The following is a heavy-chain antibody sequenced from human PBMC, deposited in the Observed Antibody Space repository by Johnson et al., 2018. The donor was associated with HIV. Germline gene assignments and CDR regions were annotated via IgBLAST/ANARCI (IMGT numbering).Heavy chain of an antibody. Sequence: VQLVESGGGLIQPGGSLRLSCAASGFTVSSNYMSWVRKDPGKGLEWVAAIYSGGSTYYADSVKGRFTISRDNSKNTLYIQMNSLRAEDTAVYYCACSEYGDYLLDATFDIWGQGTMVTVSS. D-gene: IGHD4-17*01. CDR1: GFTVSSNY. V-gene: IGHV3-53*01. CDR2: IYSGGST. J-gene: IGHJ3*02. CDR3: ACSEYGDYLLDATFDI.